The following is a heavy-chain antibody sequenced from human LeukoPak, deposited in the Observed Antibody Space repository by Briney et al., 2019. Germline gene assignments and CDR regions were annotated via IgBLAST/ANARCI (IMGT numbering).Heavy chain of an antibody. J-gene: IGHJ5*02. CDR2: INPNSGGT. CDR3: ARGRKLQYFDWLLSNWFDP. Sequence: ASVKVSCKASGYIFTGYYMHWVRQAPGQGLEWMGWINPNSGGTKYGQKFQGRVTMTRDTSISTTYMELSRLTSDDTAVYYCARGRKLQYFDWLLSNWFDPWGQGTLVTVSS. V-gene: IGHV1-2*02. D-gene: IGHD3-9*01. CDR1: GYIFTGYY.